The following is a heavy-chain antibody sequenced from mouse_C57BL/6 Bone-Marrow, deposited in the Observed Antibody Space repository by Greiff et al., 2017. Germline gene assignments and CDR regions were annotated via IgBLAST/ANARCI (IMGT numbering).Heavy chain of an antibody. Sequence: VQLQQSGAELVRPGASVKLSCKASGYTFTDYYINWVKQRPGQGLEWIARIYPGSGNTYYNEKFKGKATLTAEKSSSTAYMQLSSLTSEDSAVYYCAREMDYEDYFDYWGQGTTLTVSS. D-gene: IGHD2-4*01. V-gene: IGHV1-76*01. CDR1: GYTFTDYY. J-gene: IGHJ2*01. CDR2: IYPGSGNT. CDR3: AREMDYEDYFDY.